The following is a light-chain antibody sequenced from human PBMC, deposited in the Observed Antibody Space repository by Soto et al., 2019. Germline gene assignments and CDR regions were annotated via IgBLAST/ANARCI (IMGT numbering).Light chain of an antibody. Sequence: QAVVTQEPSLTVSPGGTVTLTCGSSTGAVTSGHYPYWFQQKPGQAPRTLIFDTNKKHSWTPARFSGSLLGGKAALTLSGAQSEDEADYYRLLSDSGVAVFGGGTQLTVL. CDR3: LLSDSGVAV. CDR1: TGAVTSGHY. CDR2: DTN. J-gene: IGLJ7*01. V-gene: IGLV7-46*01.